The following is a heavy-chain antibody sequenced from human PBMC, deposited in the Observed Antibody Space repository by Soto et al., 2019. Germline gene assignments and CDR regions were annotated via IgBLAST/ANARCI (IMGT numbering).Heavy chain of an antibody. V-gene: IGHV1-69*13. CDR2: IIPIFGTT. CDR1: GGTFSSYT. Sequence: SVKVSCKASGGTFSSYTINWVRQAPGQGLEWMGGIIPIFGTTNYAKKFQGRVTITADESTSTAYMELSSLRSEDTAVYYCARDPTGHLYYGMDVWGQGTTVTVSS. CDR3: ARDPTGHLYYGMDV. J-gene: IGHJ6*02.